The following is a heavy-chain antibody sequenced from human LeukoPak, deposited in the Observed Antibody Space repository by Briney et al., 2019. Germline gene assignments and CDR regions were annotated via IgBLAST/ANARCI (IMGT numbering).Heavy chain of an antibody. CDR3: ARNGGTGEGYFDY. V-gene: IGHV3-13*01. CDR2: IGTASDT. Sequence: PGGSLRLSCAASGFTFSSFDMHWVRQPTGQGLEWVSTIGTASDTYYPGSVEGRFTISRDNSKNTLYLQMNSLRAEDTAVYYCARNGGTGEGYFDYWGQGTLVTVSS. CDR1: GFTFSSFD. D-gene: IGHD3-10*01. J-gene: IGHJ4*02.